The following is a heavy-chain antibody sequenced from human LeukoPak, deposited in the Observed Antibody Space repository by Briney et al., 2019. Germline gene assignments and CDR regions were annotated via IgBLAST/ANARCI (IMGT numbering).Heavy chain of an antibody. CDR3: ARGATVCDY. D-gene: IGHD1-26*01. CDR1: GFTFSSYE. Sequence: GGSLGLSCAASGFTFSSYEMNWVRQAPGKGLEWVSYISSSGSTIYYADSVEGRFTISRDNAKNSLYLQMNSLRAEDTAVYYCARGATVCDYWGQGTLVTVSS. J-gene: IGHJ4*02. CDR2: ISSSGSTI. V-gene: IGHV3-48*03.